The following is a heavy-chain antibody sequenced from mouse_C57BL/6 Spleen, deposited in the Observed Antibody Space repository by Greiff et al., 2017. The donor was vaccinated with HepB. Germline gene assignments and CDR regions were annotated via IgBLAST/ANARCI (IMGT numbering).Heavy chain of an antibody. CDR1: GYTFTSYW. J-gene: IGHJ3*01. CDR2: INPSNGGT. V-gene: IGHV1-53*01. CDR3: ARGTANWLAWFAY. Sequence: VQLQQPGTELVKPGASVKLSCKASGYTFTSYWMHWVKQRPGQGLEWIGNINPSNGGTNYNEKFKSKATLTVDKSSSTAYMQLSSLTSEDSAVYECARGTANWLAWFAYWGQGTLVTVSA. D-gene: IGHD4-1*01.